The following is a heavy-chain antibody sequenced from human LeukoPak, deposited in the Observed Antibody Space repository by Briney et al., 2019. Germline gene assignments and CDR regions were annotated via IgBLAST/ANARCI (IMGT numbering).Heavy chain of an antibody. J-gene: IGHJ4*02. CDR3: AKVHYYDFWSGLYYFDY. V-gene: IGHV3-30*18. CDR1: GFTFSSYG. CDR2: ISYDGSNK. Sequence: GGSLRLSCAASGFTFSSYGMHWVRQAPGKGLEWVAVISYDGSNKYYADSVKGRFTISRDNSKNTLYLQMNSLRAEDTAVYYCAKVHYYDFWSGLYYFDYWGQGTLVTVSS. D-gene: IGHD3-3*01.